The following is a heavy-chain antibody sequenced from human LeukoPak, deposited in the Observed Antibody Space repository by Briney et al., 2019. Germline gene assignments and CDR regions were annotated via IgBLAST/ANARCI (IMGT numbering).Heavy chain of an antibody. V-gene: IGHV1-18*01. J-gene: IGHJ3*02. CDR2: SAYNGNT. D-gene: IGHD5-18*01. Sequence: SAYNGNTNYAKKLQGRVTMTTDTSTSTAYMKMRSLRSDDTAVYYCARDYTRGYSYGYDAFDIWGQGTMVTVSS. CDR3: ARDYTRGYSYGYDAFDI.